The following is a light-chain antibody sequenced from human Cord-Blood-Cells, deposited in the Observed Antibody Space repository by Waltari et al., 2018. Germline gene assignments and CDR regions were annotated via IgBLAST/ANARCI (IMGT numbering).Light chain of an antibody. Sequence: QSALTQPPSASGSPGQSVTISCTATSSDVGGYNYFSWYQQHPSKPPNLTIYEVSKRPSGVPHRFSGSKSGNTASVTVSGLEAGDEADYYCSSYAGNNNLIFGTGTKVTVL. J-gene: IGLJ1*01. CDR3: SSYAGNNNLI. V-gene: IGLV2-8*01. CDR2: EVS. CDR1: SSDVGGYNY.